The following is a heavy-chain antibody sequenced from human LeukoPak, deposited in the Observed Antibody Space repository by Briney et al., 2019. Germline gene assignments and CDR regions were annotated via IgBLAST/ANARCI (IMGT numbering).Heavy chain of an antibody. V-gene: IGHV4-59*01. CDR3: AGSPLSYYYYMDV. J-gene: IGHJ6*03. CDR1: GGSISSYY. D-gene: IGHD6-19*01. CDR2: IYYSGST. Sequence: SETLSLTCTVSGGSISSYYWSWIRQPPGKGLEWIGYIYYSGSTNYNPSLKSRVTISVDTSKNQFSLKLSSVTAADTAVYYRAGSPLSYYYYMDVWGKGTTVTVSS.